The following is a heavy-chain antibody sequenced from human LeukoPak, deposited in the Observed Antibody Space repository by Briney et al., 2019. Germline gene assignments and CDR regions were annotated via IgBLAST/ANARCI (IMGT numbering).Heavy chain of an antibody. D-gene: IGHD3-3*01. J-gene: IGHJ4*02. CDR1: GFTFSSYG. Sequence: PGGSLRLSCAASGFTFSSYGMHWVRQAPGKGLEWVAVIWYDGSNKYYADSVKGRFTISRDNSKNTLYLQMNSLRAEDTAVYYCAKDHDFWSGSYYFDYWGQGTLVTVSS. V-gene: IGHV3-33*06. CDR3: AKDHDFWSGSYYFDY. CDR2: IWYDGSNK.